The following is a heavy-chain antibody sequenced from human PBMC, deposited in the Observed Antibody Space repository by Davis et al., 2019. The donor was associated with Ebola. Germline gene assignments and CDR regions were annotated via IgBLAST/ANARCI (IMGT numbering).Heavy chain of an antibody. Sequence: GGSLRLSCAATGISFSTHGMHWVRQAPGEGLEWVATISFDGSKKYHADSVKGRFTISRDISSSTLFLQMDSLRPEDTAIYYCAKDPYPYTNFFYYYYMDVWGTTVTVS. J-gene: IGHJ6*03. CDR2: ISFDGSKK. D-gene: IGHD4-11*01. V-gene: IGHV3-30*18. CDR1: GISFSTHG. CDR3: AKDPYPYTNFFYYYYMDV.